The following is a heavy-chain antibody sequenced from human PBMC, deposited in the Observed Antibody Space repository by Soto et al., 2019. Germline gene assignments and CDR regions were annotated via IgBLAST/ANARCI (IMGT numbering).Heavy chain of an antibody. CDR2: IYYSGST. CDR3: ARQDILTGYYFDY. D-gene: IGHD3-9*01. J-gene: IGHJ4*02. Sequence: SETLSLTCAVSGGSISRSNWWGWGRQPPGKGLEWIGDIYYSGSTSYNPSLKSRVIISVDTSKNQFSLKLSSVTAADTAVYYCARQDILTGYYFDYWGQGTVVTVSS. CDR1: GGSISRSNW. V-gene: IGHV4-4*02.